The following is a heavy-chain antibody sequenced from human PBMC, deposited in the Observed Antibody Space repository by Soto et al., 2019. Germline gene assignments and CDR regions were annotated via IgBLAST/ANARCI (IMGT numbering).Heavy chain of an antibody. CDR3: AKDPNDSSGYYLSDFDY. V-gene: IGHV3-23*01. J-gene: IGHJ4*02. CDR1: GFTFSSYA. CDR2: ISGSGGST. D-gene: IGHD3-22*01. Sequence: EVQLLESGGGLVQPGGSLRLSCAASGFTFSSYAMNWVRQAPGKGLEWVSAISGSGGSTYYADSVKGRFTISRDNSKNTLYLQMNSLRAEDTAVYYCAKDPNDSSGYYLSDFDYWGQGTLVTVSS.